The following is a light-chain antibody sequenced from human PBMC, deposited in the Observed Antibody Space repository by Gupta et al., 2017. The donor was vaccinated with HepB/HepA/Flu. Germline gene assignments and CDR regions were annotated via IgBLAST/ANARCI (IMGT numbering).Light chain of an antibody. V-gene: IGKV1-27*01. CDR2: GTS. CDR3: QKYDTAPRT. J-gene: IGKJ5*01. CDR1: QDINKY. Sequence: DIQMTQSPSSLSASIGDRVTITCRASQDINKYLAWYQVKPGKVPKLLMFGTSAVQSGVRSRFSGSGSGTEFTLTISSLQPEDVAIYYCQKYDTAPRTFGQGTRLDIK.